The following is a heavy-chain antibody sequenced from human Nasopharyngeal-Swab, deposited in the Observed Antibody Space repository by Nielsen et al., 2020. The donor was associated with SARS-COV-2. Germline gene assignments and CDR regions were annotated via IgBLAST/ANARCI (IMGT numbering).Heavy chain of an antibody. CDR3: ARDIAAAGEAYYYYGMDV. Sequence: SETLSLTCTVSGGSISSSSYYWGWIRQPAGKGLEWIGRIYTSGSTNYNPSLKSRVTMSVDTSKNQFSLKLSSVTAADTAVYYCARDIAAAGEAYYYYGMDVWGQGTTVTASS. D-gene: IGHD6-13*01. CDR1: GGSISSSSYY. V-gene: IGHV4-61*02. CDR2: IYTSGST. J-gene: IGHJ6*02.